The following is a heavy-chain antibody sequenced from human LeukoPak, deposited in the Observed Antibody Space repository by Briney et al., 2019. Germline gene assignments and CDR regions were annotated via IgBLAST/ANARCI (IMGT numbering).Heavy chain of an antibody. CDR3: ARGRAAAGPTYFDY. CDR2: ISAYNGNT. Sequence: GASVKVSCTASGYTFTSYGISWVRQAPGQGLEWMGWISAYNGNTNYAQKLQGRVTMTTDTSTSTAYMELRSLRSDDTAVYYCARGRAAAGPTYFDYWGQGTLVTVSS. V-gene: IGHV1-18*01. D-gene: IGHD6-13*01. J-gene: IGHJ4*02. CDR1: GYTFTSYG.